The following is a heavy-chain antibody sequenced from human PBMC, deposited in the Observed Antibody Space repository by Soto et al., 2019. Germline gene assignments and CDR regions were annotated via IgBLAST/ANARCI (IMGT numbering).Heavy chain of an antibody. D-gene: IGHD2-15*01. Sequence: QVQLVQSGAEVKKPGSSVKVSCKASGGTFSSYTISWVRQAPGQGLEWMGRIIPILGIANYAQKFQGRVTITADKSTITAYRELSSLRSEGTAVYYCAPDLYCSGGSCYMQDGVQGILVTVSS. V-gene: IGHV1-69*02. CDR2: IIPILGIA. CDR1: GGTFSSYT. J-gene: IGHJ4*02. CDR3: APDLYCSGGSCYMQD.